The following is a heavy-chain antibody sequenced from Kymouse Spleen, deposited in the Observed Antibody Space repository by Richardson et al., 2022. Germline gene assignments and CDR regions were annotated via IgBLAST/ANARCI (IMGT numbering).Heavy chain of an antibody. CDR1: GGSFSGYY. CDR2: INHSGST. D-gene: IGHD2-15*01. V-gene: IGHV4-34*01. J-gene: IGHJ6*02. CDR3: ARYCSGGSCYSYYYYYGMDV. Sequence: QVQLQQWGAGLLKPSETLSLTCAVYGGSFSGYYWSWIRQPPGKGLEWIGEINHSGSTNYNPSLKSRVTISVDTSKNQFSLKLSSVTAADTAVYYCARYCSGGSCYSYYYYYGMDVWGQGTTVTVSS.